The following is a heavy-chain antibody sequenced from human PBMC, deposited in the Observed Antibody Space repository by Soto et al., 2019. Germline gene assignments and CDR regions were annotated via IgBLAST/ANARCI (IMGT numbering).Heavy chain of an antibody. D-gene: IGHD4-17*01. CDR1: GYGFTSYW. CDR3: ARGPYMTTVTTGDY. J-gene: IGHJ4*02. Sequence: GESLKISCNGSGYGFTSYWISWVRQMPGQALERMGSIDPSDAYTTYSPSFQGHVTISADKSISTAYLQWISLKASDTAMYYCARGPYMTTVTTGDYWGQGTLVTVSS. V-gene: IGHV5-10-1*01. CDR2: IDPSDAYT.